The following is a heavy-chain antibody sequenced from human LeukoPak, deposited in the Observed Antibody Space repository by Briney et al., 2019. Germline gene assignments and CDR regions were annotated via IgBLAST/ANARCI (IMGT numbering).Heavy chain of an antibody. Sequence: GGSLRLSCAASEFSVGSNYMTWVRQAPGKGLEWVSLIYSGGSTYYADSVKGRFTISRDNSKNTLYLQMNSLRAEDTAVYYCARANYDYGDYVYYWGQGTLVTVSS. J-gene: IGHJ4*02. D-gene: IGHD4-17*01. CDR3: ARANYDYGDYVYY. V-gene: IGHV3-66*01. CDR1: EFSVGSNY. CDR2: IYSGGST.